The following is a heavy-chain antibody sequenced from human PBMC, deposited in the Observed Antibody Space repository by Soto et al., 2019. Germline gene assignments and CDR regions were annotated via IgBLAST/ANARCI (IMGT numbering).Heavy chain of an antibody. CDR1: GGSSSGYY. CDR2: INHSGST. J-gene: IGHJ5*02. V-gene: IGHV4-34*01. CDR3: ATANWSHHYFDP. D-gene: IGHD1-1*01. Sequence: QVRLQQWGTGLLKSSETLSLTSAVSGGSSSGYYWSGFRQPPGKGLEWIGEINHSGSTNYNPSLKSRVTISVDTSKNQFSLNVTSVTAADTAVYYCATANWSHHYFDPWGHGNLVTVSS.